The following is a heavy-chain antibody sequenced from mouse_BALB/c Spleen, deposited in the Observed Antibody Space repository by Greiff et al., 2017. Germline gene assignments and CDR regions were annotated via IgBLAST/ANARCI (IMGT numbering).Heavy chain of an antibody. CDR3: ARGATMITKEFDY. J-gene: IGHJ2*01. CDR2: INPGSGGT. Sequence: VQLQQSGAELVRPGTSVKVSCKASGYAFTNYLIEWVKQRPGQGLEWIGVINPGSGGTNYNEKFKGKATLTADKSSSTAYMQLSSLTSDDSAVYFCARGATMITKEFDYWGQGTTLTVSS. V-gene: IGHV1-54*01. D-gene: IGHD2-4*01. CDR1: GYAFTNYL.